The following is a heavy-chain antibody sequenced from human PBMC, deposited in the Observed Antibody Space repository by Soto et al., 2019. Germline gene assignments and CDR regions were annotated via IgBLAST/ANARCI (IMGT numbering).Heavy chain of an antibody. Sequence: EMLLVESGGGLVQPGGSLRLSCVASGFTFSGYWMSWVRQAPGKGLEWVANINRDGSEEHYVDSVKGRFTISRDNAKNSVYLQMDNLRGDDSAVYYCARDPGPRSASIRGLGWSDPWGQGTLVTVSS. V-gene: IGHV3-7*03. D-gene: IGHD2-2*01. CDR3: ARDPGPRSASIRGLGWSDP. CDR2: INRDGSEE. J-gene: IGHJ5*02. CDR1: GFTFSGYW.